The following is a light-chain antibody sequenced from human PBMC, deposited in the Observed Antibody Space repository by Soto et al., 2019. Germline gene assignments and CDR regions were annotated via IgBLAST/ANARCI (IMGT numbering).Light chain of an antibody. CDR2: AAS. CDR3: QQSYSTSWT. Sequence: DIQMTQSPSSLSVSVGDRVTITCRASQNINRYLSWYQQKPGRAPKLLIYAASSLQSGVPSRFSGSGSGTDFTLTISSLQPEDFATYHCQQSYSTSWTFGQGTKVEIK. J-gene: IGKJ1*01. V-gene: IGKV1-39*01. CDR1: QNINRY.